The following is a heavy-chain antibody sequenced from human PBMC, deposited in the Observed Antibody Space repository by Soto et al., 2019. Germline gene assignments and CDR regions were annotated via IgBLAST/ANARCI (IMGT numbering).Heavy chain of an antibody. CDR2: IKFDGSGI. CDR3: AREAGYGSASSVNQYFDY. J-gene: IGHJ4*02. V-gene: IGHV3-7*01. CDR1: GFTYSYYW. D-gene: IGHD3-10*01. Sequence: EVQLVESGGGLVQPGGSLRLSCVASGFTYSYYWMSWVRQAPGRGLEWVARIKFDGSGIQYADSAKGRFTISRDNAENSPYLQMRSLRDGDTAVYYCAREAGYGSASSVNQYFDYWGQGSLVNVSS.